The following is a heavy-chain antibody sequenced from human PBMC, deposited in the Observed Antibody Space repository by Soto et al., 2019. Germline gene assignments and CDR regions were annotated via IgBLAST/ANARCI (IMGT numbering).Heavy chain of an antibody. Sequence: ETLSLTCTVSGGSISSSSYYWGWIRQPPGKGLEWIGSIYYGGSTYYNPSLKSRVTISVDTSKNQFSLKLSSVTAADTAVYYCASRAAVLDFDYWGQGTLVTVSS. CDR2: IYYGGST. CDR3: ASRAAVLDFDY. V-gene: IGHV4-39*01. D-gene: IGHD6-13*01. J-gene: IGHJ4*02. CDR1: GGSISSSSYY.